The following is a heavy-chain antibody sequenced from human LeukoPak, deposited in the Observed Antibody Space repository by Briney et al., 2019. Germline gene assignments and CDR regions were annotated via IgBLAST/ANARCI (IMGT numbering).Heavy chain of an antibody. CDR1: GDIVSSNIAA. D-gene: IGHD6-13*01. Sequence: SQTLSLTCAISGDIVSSNIAAWHWIRQSPSRGLEWLGRTYYRSRWYYDYALSVRSRITINPDTSKNQFSLQLNSVTPEDTAVYYCARDVSWRIDYWGQGTLVTVSS. CDR3: ARDVSWRIDY. V-gene: IGHV6-1*01. J-gene: IGHJ4*02. CDR2: TYYRSRWYY.